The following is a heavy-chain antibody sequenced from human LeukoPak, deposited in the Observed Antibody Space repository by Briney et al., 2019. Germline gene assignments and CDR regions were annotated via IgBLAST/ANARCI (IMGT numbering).Heavy chain of an antibody. J-gene: IGHJ4*02. V-gene: IGHV3-53*01. CDR2: IYSGGST. D-gene: IGHD3-10*02. CDR3: ARDGMFGELFRH. Sequence: GGSLRLSCAASGFSFDDYAMHWVRQAPGKGLEWVSVIYSGGSTYYADSVKGRFTISRDNSKNTLYLQMNSLRAEDTAVYYCARDGMFGELFRHWGQGTLVTVSS. CDR1: GFSFDDYA.